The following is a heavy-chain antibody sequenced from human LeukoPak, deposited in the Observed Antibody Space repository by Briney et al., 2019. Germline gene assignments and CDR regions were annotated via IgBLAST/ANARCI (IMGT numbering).Heavy chain of an antibody. V-gene: IGHV3-30*18. D-gene: IGHD2/OR15-2a*01. Sequence: GGSLRLSCVASGFTFSTYGMHWVRQAPGKGLEWVAVISSDGSKKYYADSVQGQFTISRDNSKNTLYLQMNSLRAEDTAVYYCAKDPTFYPDRGYFHYWGQGTLVTVSS. CDR2: ISSDGSKK. J-gene: IGHJ1*01. CDR3: AKDPTFYPDRGYFHY. CDR1: GFTFSTYG.